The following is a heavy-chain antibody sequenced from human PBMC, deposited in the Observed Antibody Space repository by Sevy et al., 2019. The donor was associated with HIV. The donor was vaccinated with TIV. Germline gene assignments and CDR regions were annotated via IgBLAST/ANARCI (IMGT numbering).Heavy chain of an antibody. CDR1: GFTFSSYA. Sequence: GGSLRLSCAASGFTFSSYAMSWVRQAPGKGLEWVSAISGSGGSTYYADSVKGRFTISRDNSKNMLYLQMNSLRAEDTAVYYCAKDRSGSYGKRGHHDAFDIWGQGTMVTVSS. V-gene: IGHV3-23*01. CDR3: AKDRSGSYGKRGHHDAFDI. CDR2: ISGSGGST. J-gene: IGHJ3*02. D-gene: IGHD1-26*01.